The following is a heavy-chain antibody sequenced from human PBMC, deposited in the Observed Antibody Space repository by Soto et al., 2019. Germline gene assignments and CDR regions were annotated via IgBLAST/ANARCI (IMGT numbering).Heavy chain of an antibody. D-gene: IGHD5-18*01. CDR3: AREGDSYGNYYYYYMDV. J-gene: IGHJ6*03. Sequence: SETLSLTCAVYDGSFSGYYWSWIRQPPGKGLEWIGEINHSGSTNYNPSLKSRVTISVDTSKNQFSLKLSSVTAADTAVYYCAREGDSYGNYYYYYMDVWGKGTTVTVSS. CDR1: DGSFSGYY. CDR2: INHSGST. V-gene: IGHV4-34*01.